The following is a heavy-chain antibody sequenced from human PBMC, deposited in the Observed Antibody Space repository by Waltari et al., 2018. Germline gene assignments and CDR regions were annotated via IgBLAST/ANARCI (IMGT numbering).Heavy chain of an antibody. J-gene: IGHJ4*02. CDR2: IYYSGST. CDR3: ARRGPTAHFDY. CDR1: GGSISSYY. V-gene: IGHV4-59*01. Sequence: QVQLQESGPGLVKPSETLSLTCTVSGGSISSYYWSWIRQPPGKGLEWIGYIYYSGSTNYNPSLKRRVTISVDTSKNQFSLKLSSVTAADTAVYYCARRGPTAHFDYWGQGTLVTVSS.